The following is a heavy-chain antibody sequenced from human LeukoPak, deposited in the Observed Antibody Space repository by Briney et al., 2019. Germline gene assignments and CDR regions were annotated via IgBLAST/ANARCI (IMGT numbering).Heavy chain of an antibody. CDR1: GGSISSSSYY. CDR2: IYYSGST. J-gene: IGHJ1*01. V-gene: IGHV4-39*07. D-gene: IGHD6-19*01. Sequence: PSETLSLTCTVSGGSISSSSYYWGWIRQPPGKGLEWIGSIYYSGSTYYNPSLKSRVTISVDTSKNQFSLKLSSVTAADTAVYYCARGRRTVAGLFQHWGQGTLVTVSS. CDR3: ARGRRTVAGLFQH.